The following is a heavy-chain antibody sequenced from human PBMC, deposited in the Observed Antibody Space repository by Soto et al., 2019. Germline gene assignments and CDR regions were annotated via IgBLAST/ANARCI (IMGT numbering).Heavy chain of an antibody. J-gene: IGHJ6*02. V-gene: IGHV2-70*01. Sequence: PTLVNPTQTLTLTCTFSGFSLSTSGMCVSCIRQPPGKALEWLALIDWDDDKYYSTSLKTRLTISKDTSKNQVVLTMTNMDPVDTATYYCARVTTDFWSGYPRWGYYYYYYGMDVWGQGTTVTVSS. CDR3: ARVTTDFWSGYPRWGYYYYYYGMDV. D-gene: IGHD3-3*01. CDR2: IDWDDDK. CDR1: GFSLSTSGMC.